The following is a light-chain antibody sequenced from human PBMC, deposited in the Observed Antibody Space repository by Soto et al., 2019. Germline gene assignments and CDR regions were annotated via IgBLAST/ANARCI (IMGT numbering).Light chain of an antibody. CDR2: QAS. CDR3: QQYNAYSQA. J-gene: IGKJ1*01. Sequence: DIQMTQSPSTLSASVGDRVTITCRASESVSSWLAWYQQKPGRTPKLLIYQASTLETGVPSRFSGSGSGTEFTLTISSLQPDDFATYCCQQYNAYSQAFGQGTKVEIK. CDR1: ESVSSW. V-gene: IGKV1-5*03.